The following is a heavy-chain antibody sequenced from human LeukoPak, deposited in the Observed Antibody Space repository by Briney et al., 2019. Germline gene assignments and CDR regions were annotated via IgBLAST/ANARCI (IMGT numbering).Heavy chain of an antibody. D-gene: IGHD3-22*01. CDR1: GYTFTSYG. CDR3: ARANYYDSSGYYYI. CDR2: ISAYNGNT. V-gene: IGHV1-18*01. J-gene: IGHJ4*02. Sequence: GASVKVSCKASGYTFTSYGISWVRQAPGQGLEWMGWISAYNGNTNYAHKLHGKVTMTTDTSTSTHYMELRSLRSDDTAVYYCARANYYDSSGYYYIWGQGTLVTVSS.